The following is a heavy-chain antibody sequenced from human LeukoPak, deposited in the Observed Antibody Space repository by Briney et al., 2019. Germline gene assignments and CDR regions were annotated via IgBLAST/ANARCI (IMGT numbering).Heavy chain of an antibody. CDR1: GGSFSGYY. D-gene: IGHD2-2*01. J-gene: IGHJ6*03. V-gene: IGHV4-34*01. CDR3: AREGCSSTSCYGYPYYYYMDV. Sequence: PSETLSLTCAVYGGSFSGYYWSWIRQPPGKGLEWIGEINHSGSTNYNPSLKSRVTISVDTSKNQFSLKLSSVTAADTAVYYCAREGCSSTSCYGYPYYYYMDVWGKGTTVTVSS. CDR2: INHSGST.